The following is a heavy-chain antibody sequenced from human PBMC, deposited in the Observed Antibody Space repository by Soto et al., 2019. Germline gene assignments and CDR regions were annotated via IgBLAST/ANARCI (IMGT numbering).Heavy chain of an antibody. V-gene: IGHV4-31*01. CDR2: IYHSGKT. J-gene: IGHJ5*02. Sequence: QVQLQESGPGLVKPSQTLSLTCTVSGGFLSDGDYCWSCIRQNPGKGLEWIGYIYHSGKTYYNPSLKSPLPMSVDTSNNEFPLNLNSVTAADTAVYCCAMYDFASGYHQNGFDPWGQGTLVTVSS. CDR3: AMYDFASGYHQNGFDP. CDR1: GGFLSDGDYC. D-gene: IGHD3-3*01.